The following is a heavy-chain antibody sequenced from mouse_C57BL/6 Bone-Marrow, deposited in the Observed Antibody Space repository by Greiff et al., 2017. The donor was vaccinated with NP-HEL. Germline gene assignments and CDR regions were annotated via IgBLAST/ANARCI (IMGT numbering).Heavy chain of an antibody. CDR3: TSYDSLDY. Sequence: EVQLQQSGAELVRPGAWVKLSCTASGFNIKDDYMHWVKQRPEQGLEWIGWIDPENGDTEYASKFQGKATITADTSSNTAYLQLSSLTSEDTAVYYCTSYDSLDYWGQGTTLTVSS. CDR1: GFNIKDDY. J-gene: IGHJ2*01. D-gene: IGHD2-4*01. CDR2: IDPENGDT. V-gene: IGHV14-4*01.